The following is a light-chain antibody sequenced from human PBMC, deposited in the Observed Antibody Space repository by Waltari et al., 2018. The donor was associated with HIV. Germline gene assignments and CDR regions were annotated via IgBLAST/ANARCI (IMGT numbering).Light chain of an antibody. Sequence: QSVLTQPPSVSAAPAQKVTISCSGSSSNIRNNSVSWYQQRPGTAPKLLIYENKKRPSGMPDRVAGSKSGTSATLGITGRQTGDEADYYCGTWDSSLGAVVFGGGTKLTVL. V-gene: IGLV1-51*02. CDR2: ENK. J-gene: IGLJ2*01. CDR1: SSNIRNNS. CDR3: GTWDSSLGAVV.